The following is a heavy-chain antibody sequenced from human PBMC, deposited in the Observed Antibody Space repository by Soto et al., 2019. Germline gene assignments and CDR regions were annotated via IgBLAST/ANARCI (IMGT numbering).Heavy chain of an antibody. V-gene: IGHV1-18*01. D-gene: IGHD2-15*01. CDR3: AVSTRGYGSGGTCYSYYFDY. CDR2: ISAYNGNT. J-gene: IGHJ4*02. CDR1: GYTFTSYG. Sequence: ASVKVSCKASGYTFTSYGISWVRQAPGQGLEWMGWISAYNGNTNYAQKLQGRVTMTTDTSTSTAYMELGSLRSDDTAVYYCAVSTRGYGSGGTCYSYYFDYWGQGTLVTVSS.